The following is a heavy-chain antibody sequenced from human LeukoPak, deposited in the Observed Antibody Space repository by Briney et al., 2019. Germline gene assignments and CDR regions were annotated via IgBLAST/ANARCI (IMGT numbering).Heavy chain of an antibody. D-gene: IGHD3-10*01. J-gene: IGHJ3*02. CDR3: ARGSGGSLAAFDI. V-gene: IGHV3-21*01. CDR2: VSTSSTYI. CDR1: GFTFSSYS. Sequence: PGGSLRLSCKASGFTFSSYSMNWVRQAPGKGLEWVSSVSTSSTYIYYADSVKGRFTISRDNAKNSLYLQMNSLRAEDTAVYYCARGSGGSLAAFDIWGQGTMVTVSS.